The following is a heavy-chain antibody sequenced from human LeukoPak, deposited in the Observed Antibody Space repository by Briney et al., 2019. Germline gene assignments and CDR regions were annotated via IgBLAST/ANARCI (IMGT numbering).Heavy chain of an antibody. CDR3: ARLWNRGYIFYFDY. J-gene: IGHJ4*02. CDR2: INPNSGGT. D-gene: IGHD5-12*01. Sequence: ASVKGFCKASGYTFTTYYMHWVRQAPGEGLEWMGWINPNSGGTNYAQKFQGRVTMTRDTSISTAYMELSRLTSDDTAVYYCARLWNRGYIFYFDYWGQGTLVTVSS. CDR1: GYTFTTYY. V-gene: IGHV1-2*02.